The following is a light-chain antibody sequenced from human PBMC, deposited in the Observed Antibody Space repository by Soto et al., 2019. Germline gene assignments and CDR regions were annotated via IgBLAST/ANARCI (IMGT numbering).Light chain of an antibody. CDR1: QSVSSY. J-gene: IGKJ5*01. CDR3: QQRSNWPLT. CDR2: DAS. V-gene: IGKV3-11*01. Sequence: EIVSTQSPATLSLSPVERATLSCRASQSVSSYFAWYQQKPGQAPNLLIYDASNRATGIPARFSGSGSGTDFTLTISSLEPEDFAVYYCQQRSNWPLTFGQGTLLEIK.